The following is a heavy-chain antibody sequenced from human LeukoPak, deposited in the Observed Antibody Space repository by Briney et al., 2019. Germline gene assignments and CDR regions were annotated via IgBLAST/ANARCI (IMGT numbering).Heavy chain of an antibody. J-gene: IGHJ5*02. CDR2: VSGSGGSP. CDR1: GFTFSSYA. Sequence: GGSLRLSCAASGFTFSSYAMGWVRQAPGKGLEWVSVVSGSGGSPYYADSVKGRFTISRDNSKNTLYLQMNSLRAEDTAIYYCAKYSSSRYGWFDPWGQGTRVTVSS. CDR3: AKYSSSRYGWFDP. D-gene: IGHD6-13*01. V-gene: IGHV3-23*01.